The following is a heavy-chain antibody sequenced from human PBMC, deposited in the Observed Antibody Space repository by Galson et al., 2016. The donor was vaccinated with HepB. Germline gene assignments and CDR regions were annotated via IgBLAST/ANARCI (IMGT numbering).Heavy chain of an antibody. CDR3: MSYRDDYLRGGD. D-gene: IGHD5-12*01. Sequence: SLRLSCAVSGFTFSGSAIHWVRQAPVKGLEWVGRIRSKTNTYATAYGESVKGRFTISRDDSRNTAYLQMNSLKTEDTAVYYCMSYRDDYLRGGDWGQGALVTVSS. CDR2: IRSKTNTYAT. J-gene: IGHJ1*01. CDR1: GFTFSGSA. V-gene: IGHV3-73*01.